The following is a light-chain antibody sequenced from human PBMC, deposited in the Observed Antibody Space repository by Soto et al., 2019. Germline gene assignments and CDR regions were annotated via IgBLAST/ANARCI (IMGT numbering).Light chain of an antibody. Sequence: QSVLTQPASVSGSPGQSITISCTGTSSDVGGYNYVSWYQQQSGKAPKLMIHEVSNRPSGVSNRVSGSKSGNTASLTISGLQAEDEADYYCSSYTSSRAYVFGIGTKLTVL. CDR1: SSDVGGYNY. CDR3: SSYTSSRAYV. V-gene: IGLV2-14*01. J-gene: IGLJ1*01. CDR2: EVS.